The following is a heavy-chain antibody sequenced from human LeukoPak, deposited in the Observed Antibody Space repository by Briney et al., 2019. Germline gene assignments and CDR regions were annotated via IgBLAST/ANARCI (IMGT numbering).Heavy chain of an antibody. CDR1: GFTLRSYT. D-gene: IGHD3-3*01. V-gene: IGHV3-21*01. Sequence: GGSLRLSCAASGFTLRSYTMNWVRQAPGKGLEWVSSIGISSNKIYYADSVKGRFIISRDNAKNSLYLQMNSLRAEDTAVYYCARVVYDFWSGYDDYWGQGTLVTVSS. CDR3: ARVVYDFWSGYDDY. CDR2: IGISSNKI. J-gene: IGHJ4*02.